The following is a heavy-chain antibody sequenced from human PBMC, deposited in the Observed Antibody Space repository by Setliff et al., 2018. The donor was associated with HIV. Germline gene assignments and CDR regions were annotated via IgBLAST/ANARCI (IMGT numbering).Heavy chain of an antibody. J-gene: IGHJ4*02. D-gene: IGHD3-22*01. CDR2: IGGSGGST. CDR3: AKGTYSYDSSGPDY. CDR1: GFTFGKVW. V-gene: IGHV3-23*01. Sequence: GGSLRLFCAASGFTFGKVWMNWVRQAPGKGLEWVSVIGGSGGSTYYADSVKGRFTISRDNSKNTLYLQMNSLRAEDTAVYYCAKGTYSYDSSGPDYWGQGTLVTVSS.